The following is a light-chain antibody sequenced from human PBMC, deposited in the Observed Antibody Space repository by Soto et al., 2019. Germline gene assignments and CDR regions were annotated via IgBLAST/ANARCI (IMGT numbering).Light chain of an antibody. CDR1: ISDVGAYNY. J-gene: IGLJ1*01. CDR2: DVS. CDR3: CSYAGIYSYV. Sequence: QSSLSGPRSLSGSPGQSGTIAGTATISDVGAYNYVSWYQQHRGKAPKFMIYDVSKRPSGVPDRFSGSKSGNTASVTISGLQAEDEADYYCCSYAGIYSYVFGAGTKVTGL. V-gene: IGLV2-11*01.